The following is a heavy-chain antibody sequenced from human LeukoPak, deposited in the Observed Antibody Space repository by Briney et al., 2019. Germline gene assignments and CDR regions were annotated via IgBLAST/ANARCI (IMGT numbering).Heavy chain of an antibody. J-gene: IGHJ5*02. Sequence: PSETLSLTCAVYGGSFSGYYWSWIRQPPGKGLEWIGEINHSGSTNYNPSLKSRVTISVDTSKNQFSLKLSSVTAADTAVYYCARGSRYFDWSRKGHGRFDPWGQGTLVTVSS. V-gene: IGHV4-34*01. D-gene: IGHD3-9*01. CDR1: GGSFSGYY. CDR3: ARGSRYFDWSRKGHGRFDP. CDR2: INHSGST.